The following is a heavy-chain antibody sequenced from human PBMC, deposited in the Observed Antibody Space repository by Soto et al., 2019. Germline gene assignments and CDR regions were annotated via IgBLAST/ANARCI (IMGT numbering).Heavy chain of an antibody. CDR3: AAWSLSRWFDY. D-gene: IGHD6-13*01. Sequence: EVQLVESGGGSVQPGESLRLSCVGSGFDFNSYWMGWVRQAPGKGPQWVANIGRDGSEKSYVDSLKGRFTISRDNARRSVHLQMNSLGVEDTAVYYCAAWSLSRWFDYWGRGILGTVSS. CDR1: GFDFNSYW. CDR2: IGRDGSEK. J-gene: IGHJ4*02. V-gene: IGHV3-7*05.